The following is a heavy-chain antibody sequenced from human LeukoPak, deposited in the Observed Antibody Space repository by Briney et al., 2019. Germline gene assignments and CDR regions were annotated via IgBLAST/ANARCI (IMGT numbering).Heavy chain of an antibody. CDR3: ARENYYDSSTYFDY. D-gene: IGHD3-22*01. J-gene: IGHJ4*02. V-gene: IGHV3-33*01. CDR2: IWYDGSNK. Sequence: GGSLILSCAASGFTFSSYGMHWVRQAPGKGLEWVAVIWYDGSNKYYADSVKGGFTISRDNSKNTLYLQMNSLRAEDTAVYYCARENYYDSSTYFDYWGQGTLVTVSS. CDR1: GFTFSSYG.